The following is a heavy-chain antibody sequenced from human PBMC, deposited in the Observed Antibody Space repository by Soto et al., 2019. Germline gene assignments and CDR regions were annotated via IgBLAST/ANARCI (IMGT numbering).Heavy chain of an antibody. Sequence: SGFTLSSYWMYWVRQAPGKGLVWVSSVSGSGNSTYYADAVKGRFTISRDKSTNTLYLQMNNLRAEDTAVYYCAKVLGYSYGSFDSWGQGTLVTVSS. J-gene: IGHJ4*02. CDR2: VSGSGNST. D-gene: IGHD5-18*01. CDR3: AKVLGYSYGSFDS. V-gene: IGHV3-23*01. CDR1: GFTLSSYW.